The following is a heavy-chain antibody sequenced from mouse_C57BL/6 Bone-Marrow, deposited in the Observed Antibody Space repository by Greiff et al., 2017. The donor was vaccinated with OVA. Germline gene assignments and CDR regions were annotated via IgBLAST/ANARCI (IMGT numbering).Heavy chain of an antibody. CDR1: GYTFTDYE. J-gene: IGHJ2*01. D-gene: IGHD1-1*02. CDR3: TREGLCNYFDY. V-gene: IGHV1-15*01. Sequence: VQLQQSGAELVRPGASVTLSCKASGYTFTDYEMHWVKQTPVHGLEWIGAIDPETGGTAYNQKFKGKAILTEDKSSSTAYMKLRSLTSKHSAVYYCTREGLCNYFDYWGQGTTLTVSS. CDR2: IDPETGGT.